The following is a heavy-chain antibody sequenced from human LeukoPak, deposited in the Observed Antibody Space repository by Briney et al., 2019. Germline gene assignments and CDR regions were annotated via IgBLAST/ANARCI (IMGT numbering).Heavy chain of an antibody. D-gene: IGHD3-3*01. CDR3: ARFKLSNTIFGVVMPNLNWFDP. CDR2: ISAYNGNT. CDR1: GYTFTSYG. Sequence: ASVKVSCKASGYTFTSYGISWVRQAPGQGLEWMGWISAYNGNTNYAQKLQGRVTMTTDTSTSTAYMELRSLRSDDTAVYYCARFKLSNTIFGVVMPNLNWFDPWGQGTLVTVSS. J-gene: IGHJ5*02. V-gene: IGHV1-18*01.